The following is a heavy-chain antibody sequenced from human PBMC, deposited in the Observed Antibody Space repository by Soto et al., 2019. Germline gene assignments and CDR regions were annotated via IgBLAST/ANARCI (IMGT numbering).Heavy chain of an antibody. J-gene: IGHJ5*01. D-gene: IGHD2-15*01. CDR3: ARGRYCLTGRCFPNWFDS. CDR1: GDSISTVDYF. V-gene: IGHV4-30-4*01. Sequence: PSETLSLTCCVSGDSISTVDYFWAWVRQPPGQALEYIGYIYKSATTYYNPSFESRVAISLDTSKSQFSLNVTSLTAADTAVYFCARGRYCLTGRCFPNWFDSWGPGTLVTVS. CDR2: IYKSATT.